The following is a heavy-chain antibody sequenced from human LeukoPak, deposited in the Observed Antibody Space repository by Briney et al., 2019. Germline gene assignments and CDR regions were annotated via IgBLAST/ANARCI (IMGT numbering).Heavy chain of an antibody. Sequence: SETLSFTCAVSGGSISSSNWWSWVRQPPGKGLEWIAEIHHSGSTNYNPSLKSRVTISVDKSKNQFSLKLGSVTAADTAVYFCASYFITTKPYTFDVWGQGTMVTVSS. CDR2: IHHSGST. D-gene: IGHD3-22*01. J-gene: IGHJ3*01. V-gene: IGHV4-4*02. CDR3: ASYFITTKPYTFDV. CDR1: GGSISSSNW.